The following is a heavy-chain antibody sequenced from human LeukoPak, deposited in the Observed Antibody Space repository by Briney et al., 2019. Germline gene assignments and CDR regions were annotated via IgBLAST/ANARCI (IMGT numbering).Heavy chain of an antibody. CDR1: GFTFSSYA. Sequence: PGGSLRLSCAASGFTFSSYAVHWVRQAPGKGLEWVAVISSDGNNKYYADSVKGRFTISRDNSKNTLYLQMNSLRAEDTAVYYCANLPYFDYWGQGTLVTVSS. CDR3: ANLPYFDY. J-gene: IGHJ4*02. V-gene: IGHV3-30-3*01. CDR2: ISSDGNNK.